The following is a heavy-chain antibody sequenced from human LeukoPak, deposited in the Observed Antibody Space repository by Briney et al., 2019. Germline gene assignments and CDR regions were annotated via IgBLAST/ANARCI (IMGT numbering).Heavy chain of an antibody. CDR3: ASSSYCGGDCYHYYYYYMDV. D-gene: IGHD2-21*02. CDR1: GGSISSSSYY. CDR2: IYYSGST. Sequence: PSETLSLTCTVSGGSISSSSYYWGWIRQPPGKGLEWIGSIYYSGSTYYNPSLKSRVTISVDTSRNQFSLKLSSVTAADTAVYYCASSSYCGGDCYHYYYYYMDVWGKGTTVTVSS. J-gene: IGHJ6*03. V-gene: IGHV4-39*07.